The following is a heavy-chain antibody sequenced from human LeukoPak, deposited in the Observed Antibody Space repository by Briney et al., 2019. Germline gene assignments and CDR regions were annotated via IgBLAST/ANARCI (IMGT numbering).Heavy chain of an antibody. Sequence: GGSLRLSCAASEFTFSSYGMHWVRQAPGKGLEWVAVIWYDGSNKYYADSVKGRFTISRDNSKNTLYLQMNSLRAEDTAVYYCARDAGPYDSSGYSHYWGQGTLVTVSS. V-gene: IGHV3-33*01. J-gene: IGHJ4*02. CDR2: IWYDGSNK. D-gene: IGHD3-22*01. CDR3: ARDAGPYDSSGYSHY. CDR1: EFTFSSYG.